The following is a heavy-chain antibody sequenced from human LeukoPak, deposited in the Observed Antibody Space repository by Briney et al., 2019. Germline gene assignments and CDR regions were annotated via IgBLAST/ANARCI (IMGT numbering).Heavy chain of an antibody. J-gene: IGHJ4*02. D-gene: IGHD1-26*01. V-gene: IGHV1-18*01. Sequence: ASVKVSCKASGYTFPSFGISWVRQAPGQGLEWMGWISAYNGNTNYAQQLQGRVTMTTDTSTSTAYMELSGLRSEDTAVYYCARDGRSLGATTGDYWGQGTLVTVSS. CDR2: ISAYNGNT. CDR1: GYTFPSFG. CDR3: ARDGRSLGATTGDY.